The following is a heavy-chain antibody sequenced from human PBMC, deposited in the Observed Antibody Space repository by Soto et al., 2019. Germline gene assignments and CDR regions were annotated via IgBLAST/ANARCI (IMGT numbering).Heavy chain of an antibody. D-gene: IGHD6-13*01. CDR3: ARGRAGSSWFDY. J-gene: IGHJ4*02. V-gene: IGHV4-34*09. CDR1: GGSFSGYY. Sequence: SETLSLTCAVYGGSFSGYYWSWIRQPPGKGLEWIGEINHSGSTNYNPSLKSRVTISVDTSKNQFSLKLSSVTAADTAVYYCARGRAGSSWFDYWGQGTLVTVSS. CDR2: INHSGST.